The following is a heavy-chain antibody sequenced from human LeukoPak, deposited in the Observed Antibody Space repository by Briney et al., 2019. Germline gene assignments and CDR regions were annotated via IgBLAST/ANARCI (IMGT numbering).Heavy chain of an antibody. CDR3: ARMNTAMDTYFDY. D-gene: IGHD5-18*01. V-gene: IGHV3-21*01. J-gene: IGHJ4*02. CDR2: ISSSSSYI. CDR1: GFTFSSYS. Sequence: PGGSLRVSCAASGFTFSSYSMNWVRQAPGKGLEWVSSISSSSSYIYYADSVKGRFTISRDNAKNSLYLQMSSLRAEDTAVYYCARMNTAMDTYFDYWGQGTLVTVSS.